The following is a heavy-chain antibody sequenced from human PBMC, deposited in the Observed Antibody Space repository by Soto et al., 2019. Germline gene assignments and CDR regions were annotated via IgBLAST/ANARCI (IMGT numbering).Heavy chain of an antibody. CDR3: AKDPSLTGALDY. Sequence: SGGSLRLSCAASGFTFSSYAMSRVRQAPGKGLEWVSAISGSGGSTYYADSVKGRFTISRDNSKNTLYLQMNSLRAEDTAVYYCAKDPSLTGALDYWGQGTLVTVSS. V-gene: IGHV3-23*01. D-gene: IGHD1-26*01. CDR1: GFTFSSYA. CDR2: ISGSGGST. J-gene: IGHJ4*02.